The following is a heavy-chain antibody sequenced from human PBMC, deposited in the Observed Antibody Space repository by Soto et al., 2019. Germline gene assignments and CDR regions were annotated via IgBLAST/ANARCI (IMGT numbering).Heavy chain of an antibody. CDR1: VGSISSYY. D-gene: IGHD5-18*01. J-gene: IGHJ4*02. CDR3: ARGDTYFDY. V-gene: IGHV4-59*01. CDR2: IYYSGST. Sequence: PSETLSLTCTVSVGSISSYYWSWIRQPPGKGLEWIGYIYYSGSTNYNPSLKSRVTISVDTSKNQFSLKLTSVTAADTAVYYCARGDTYFDYWGQGTLATVSS.